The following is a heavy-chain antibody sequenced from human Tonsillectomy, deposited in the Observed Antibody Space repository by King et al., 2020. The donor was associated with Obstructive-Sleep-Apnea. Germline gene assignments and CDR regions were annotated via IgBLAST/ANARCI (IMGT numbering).Heavy chain of an antibody. CDR2: INHSGST. V-gene: IGHV4-34*01. J-gene: IGHJ5*02. CDR1: GGSFSDYY. Sequence: VQLQQWGAGLLKPSETLSLTCAVFGGSFSDYYWGWIRQPPGTGLEWIVEINHSGSTNYNPSLKSRVTISVDTSKNQFSLNLNSVTAADTAVYYCARGTGAAAVNWFDPWGQGTLVTVSS. D-gene: IGHD6-13*01. CDR3: ARGTGAAAVNWFDP.